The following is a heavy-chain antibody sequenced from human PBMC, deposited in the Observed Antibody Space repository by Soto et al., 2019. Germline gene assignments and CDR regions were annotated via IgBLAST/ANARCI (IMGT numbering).Heavy chain of an antibody. V-gene: IGHV4-39*01. CDR2: IYYSGST. CDR1: GGSISSSNYY. CDR3: APYSTGKAFDI. Sequence: QLQLQESGPGLVKPSETLSLTCTVSGGSISSSNYYWGWIRQSPGKGLEWIGSIYYSGSTYYNPSPKSPVPISVDTTQNQVSLKLISVTAADTAVYYCAPYSTGKAFDIWGQGTMVTVSS. J-gene: IGHJ3*02. D-gene: IGHD6-19*01.